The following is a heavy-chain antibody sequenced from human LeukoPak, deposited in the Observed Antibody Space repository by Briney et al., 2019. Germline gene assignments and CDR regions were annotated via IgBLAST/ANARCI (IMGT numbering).Heavy chain of an antibody. J-gene: IGHJ3*02. Sequence: SETLSLTCTVSGGSISSSSYYWGWIRQPPGKGLEWIGSIYYSGSTYYNPSLKSRVTISMDTSKNQFSLNLSSVTAADTAVYYCAKGTPVSGFDGFDIWGQGTMVTVSS. CDR2: IYYSGST. CDR1: GGSISSSSYY. CDR3: AKGTPVSGFDGFDI. D-gene: IGHD3-10*01. V-gene: IGHV4-39*07.